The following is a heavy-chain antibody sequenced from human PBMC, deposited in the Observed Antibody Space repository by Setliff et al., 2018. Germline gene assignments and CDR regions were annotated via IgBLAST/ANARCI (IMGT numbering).Heavy chain of an antibody. CDR2: IYNIGET. CDR3: ARGRGVATISRRDSYFYMDV. CDR1: GLTVSNDF. V-gene: IGHV3-53*01. D-gene: IGHD5-12*01. J-gene: IGHJ6*03. Sequence: GGSLRLSCVVSGLTVSNDFMGWVRQAPGKGLERVSVIYNIGETRYADSVKGRFTISRDNSKNTLFLQMNSLSVEDTAIYYCARGRGVATISRRDSYFYMDVWGKGTTVTVSS.